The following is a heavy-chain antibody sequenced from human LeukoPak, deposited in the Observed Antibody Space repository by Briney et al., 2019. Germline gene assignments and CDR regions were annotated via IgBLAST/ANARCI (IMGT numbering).Heavy chain of an antibody. CDR1: GFGFSSFG. D-gene: IGHD3-10*01. CDR3: AKRAGSAWSAGV. CDR2: TRNDASKT. Sequence: GGSLRLSCAASGFGFSSFGMHWVRQAPDKGLDWVAYTRNDASKTYYAESVKGRFTISRDNSKNMVFLQMNSLRSEDTALYYCAKRAGSAWSAGVWGQGTLVTVSS. V-gene: IGHV3-30*02. J-gene: IGHJ1*01.